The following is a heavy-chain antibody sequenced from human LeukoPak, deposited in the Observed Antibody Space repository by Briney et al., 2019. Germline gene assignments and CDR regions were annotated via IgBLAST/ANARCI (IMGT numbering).Heavy chain of an antibody. V-gene: IGHV4-30-2*01. CDR2: IYHSGST. Sequence: PSETLSLTCTVSGGSISSGGYYWSWIRQPPGKGLEWIGYIYHSGSTYYNPSLKSRVTISVDRSKNQFSLKLSSVTAADTAVYYCARVVPRYDSSGYYPDYFDYWGQGTLVTVS. D-gene: IGHD3-22*01. CDR1: GGSISSGGYY. J-gene: IGHJ4*02. CDR3: ARVVPRYDSSGYYPDYFDY.